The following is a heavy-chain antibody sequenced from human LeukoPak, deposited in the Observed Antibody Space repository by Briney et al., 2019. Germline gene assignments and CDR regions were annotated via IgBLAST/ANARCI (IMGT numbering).Heavy chain of an antibody. CDR3: ARDPYNGSYGDDYYYYMDV. CDR2: IKQDGGQK. CDR1: GFTFSSYW. D-gene: IGHD1-26*01. J-gene: IGHJ6*03. Sequence: GGSLRLSCAASGFTFSSYWMTWVRQAPGKGLQWVANIKQDGGQKYFVDSVKGRFTISRDNPRNSLYLQMNSLRAEVTAVYYCARDPYNGSYGDDYYYYMDVWGKGTTVTISS. V-gene: IGHV3-7*01.